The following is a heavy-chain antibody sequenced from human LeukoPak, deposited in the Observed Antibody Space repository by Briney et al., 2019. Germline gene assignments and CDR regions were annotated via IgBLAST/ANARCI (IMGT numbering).Heavy chain of an antibody. D-gene: IGHD3-10*01. J-gene: IGHJ5*02. V-gene: IGHV4-59*12. Sequence: SETLSLTCTVSGGSISSYYWNWIRQPPGKGLEWIGYMSYSGTTNYNPSLKSRVTMSIDTSKNQFSLNLISVTAADTAVYYCARDSGTTGEVKFDPWGQGTLVTVSS. CDR1: GGSISSYY. CDR2: MSYSGTT. CDR3: ARDSGTTGEVKFDP.